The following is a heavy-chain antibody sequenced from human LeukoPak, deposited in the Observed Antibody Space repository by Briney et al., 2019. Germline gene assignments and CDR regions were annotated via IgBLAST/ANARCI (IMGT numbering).Heavy chain of an antibody. D-gene: IGHD3-3*01. Sequence: SETLSLTCTVSGGSISSYYWSWIRQPPGKELEWIGYIYYSGSTNYNPSLKSRVTISVDTSKNQFSLKLSSVTAADTAVYYCARSTIFGVVIIPFDYWGQGTLVTVSS. V-gene: IGHV4-59*01. J-gene: IGHJ4*02. CDR1: GGSISSYY. CDR2: IYYSGST. CDR3: ARSTIFGVVIIPFDY.